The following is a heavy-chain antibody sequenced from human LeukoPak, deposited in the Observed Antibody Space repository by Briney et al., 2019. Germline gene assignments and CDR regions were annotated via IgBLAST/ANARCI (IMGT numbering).Heavy chain of an antibody. CDR3: ARHRIIIVVPAAIGWFDP. Sequence: SETLSLTCAVSGYSISSGYYWGWIRQPPGKGLECIGSIYNSGSTYYNPSLKSRVTISVDTSKNQFSLKLSSVTAADTAVYYCARHRIIIVVPAAIGWFDPWGQGTLVTVSS. V-gene: IGHV4-38-2*01. D-gene: IGHD2-2*01. J-gene: IGHJ5*02. CDR2: IYNSGST. CDR1: GYSISSGYY.